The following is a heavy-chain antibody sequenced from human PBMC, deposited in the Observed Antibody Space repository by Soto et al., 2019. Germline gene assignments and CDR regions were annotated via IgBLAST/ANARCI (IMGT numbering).Heavy chain of an antibody. J-gene: IGHJ4*02. V-gene: IGHV4-30-4*01. Sequence: QVQLQESGPGLVKPSQTLSLTCTVSGGSITSGDYYWSWIRQPPGKGLEWIGFFYYSGSTYYNPSLHSRVTISVDTSKNHFSLKLCSVTAADTAVYYCARDQGYSYGSLDYWGQGMLVTVAS. CDR1: GGSITSGDYY. D-gene: IGHD5-18*01. CDR2: FYYSGST. CDR3: ARDQGYSYGSLDY.